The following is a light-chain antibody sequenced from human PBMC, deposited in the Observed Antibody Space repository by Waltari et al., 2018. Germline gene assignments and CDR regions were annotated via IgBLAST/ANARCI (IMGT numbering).Light chain of an antibody. CDR1: SRDVGCYNY. CDR2: EVS. CDR3: SSYTSSSSPYV. J-gene: IGLJ1*01. Sequence: QPALTQPPSVSGSPGQSLTISCTGTSRDVGCYNYVSSYQQHPVKPPKLMIYEVSNRPSGVSNRFSGSKSGNTASLTISGLQAEDEADYYCSSYTSSSSPYVFGTGTKVTVL. V-gene: IGLV2-14*01.